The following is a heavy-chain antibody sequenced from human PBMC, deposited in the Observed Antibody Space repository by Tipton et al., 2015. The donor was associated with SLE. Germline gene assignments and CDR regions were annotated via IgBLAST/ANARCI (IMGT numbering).Heavy chain of an antibody. D-gene: IGHD3-3*01. CDR3: ARSLFGDFWSGLMDV. CDR2: IYHSGST. Sequence: TLSLTCTVSGGSISSSSYYWGWIRQPPGKGLEWIGSIYHSGSTYYNPSLMSRVTISVDTSKNQFSLKLNSVTAADTAVYYCARSLFGDFWSGLMDVWGQGTTVTVSS. CDR1: GGSISSSSYY. V-gene: IGHV4-39*07. J-gene: IGHJ6*02.